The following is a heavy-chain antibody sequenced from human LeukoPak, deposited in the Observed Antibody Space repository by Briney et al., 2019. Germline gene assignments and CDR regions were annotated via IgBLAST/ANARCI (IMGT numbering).Heavy chain of an antibody. V-gene: IGHV1-24*01. J-gene: IGHJ6*03. Sequence: ASVKVSCKVSGYTLTELSMHWVRQAPGKGLEWMGGFDPEDGETVYAQKFQGRVTMTEDTSTDTAYMELSSLRSDDTAVYYCATATYYYGWGSYTYYYYYYMDVWGKGTTVTDSS. CDR1: GYTLTELS. CDR3: ATATYYYGWGSYTYYYYYYMDV. CDR2: FDPEDGET. D-gene: IGHD3-10*01.